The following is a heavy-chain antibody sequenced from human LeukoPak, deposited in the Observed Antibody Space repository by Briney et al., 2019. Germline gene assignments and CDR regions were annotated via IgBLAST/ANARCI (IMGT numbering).Heavy chain of an antibody. D-gene: IGHD3-9*01. J-gene: IGHJ4*02. CDR3: ARDGFDYDILPVYLFAY. V-gene: IGHV3-7*01. Sequence: GGSLRLSCAASGFTFSSYWMSWVRQAPGKGLEWVANIKQDGSEKYYVDSVKGRFTISRDNAKNSLYLQMNSLRAEDTAVYYCARDGFDYDILPVYLFAYGAQGTLVTVS. CDR2: IKQDGSEK. CDR1: GFTFSSYW.